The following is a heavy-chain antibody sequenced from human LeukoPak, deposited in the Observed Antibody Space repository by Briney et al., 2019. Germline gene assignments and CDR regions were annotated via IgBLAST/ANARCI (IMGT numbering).Heavy chain of an antibody. CDR2: FGISGTI. D-gene: IGHD4-17*01. Sequence: GGSLRLSCAASGFTVNTYEMHWVRQAPGEGPEWIAYFGISGTIYYADSVRGRFTISRDNAKNSLFLQMNSLRVDDTAIYYCAGYGVYPYWGQGTPVTVSS. J-gene: IGHJ4*02. V-gene: IGHV3-48*01. CDR3: AGYGVYPY. CDR1: GFTVNTYE.